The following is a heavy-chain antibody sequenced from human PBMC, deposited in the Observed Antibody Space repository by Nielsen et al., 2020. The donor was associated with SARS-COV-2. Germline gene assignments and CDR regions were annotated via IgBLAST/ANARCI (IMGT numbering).Heavy chain of an antibody. CDR2: ISSSSSYI. Sequence: GESLKISCAASGFTFSSYSMNWVRQAPGKGLEWVSSISSSSSYIYYADSVKGRFTISRDNSKNTLYLQMNSLRAEDTAVYYCAKDASKAGSGYYLDYWGQGTLVTVSS. V-gene: IGHV3-21*04. J-gene: IGHJ4*02. CDR1: GFTFSSYS. D-gene: IGHD3-22*01. CDR3: AKDASKAGSGYYLDY.